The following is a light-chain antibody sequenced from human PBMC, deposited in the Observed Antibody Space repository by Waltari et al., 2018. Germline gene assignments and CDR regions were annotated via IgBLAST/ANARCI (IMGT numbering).Light chain of an antibody. CDR1: QSVSRY. Sequence: IVLTQSPGTLPLSPGERATLSCRASQSVSRYLAWYQLRPGHAPRLVIYHTAIRATGIPDRFSGSGSGTDFTLTISRLEPEDVAVYYCQKDDSLPATFGQGTKVEIK. V-gene: IGKV3-20*01. CDR3: QKDDSLPAT. CDR2: HTA. J-gene: IGKJ1*01.